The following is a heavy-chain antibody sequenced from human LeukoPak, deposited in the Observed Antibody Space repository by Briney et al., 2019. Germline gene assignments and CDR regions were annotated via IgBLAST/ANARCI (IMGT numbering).Heavy chain of an antibody. V-gene: IGHV4-59*01. CDR1: GGSFSGYY. CDR2: IYYSGST. CDR3: ARGATLDMDV. Sequence: SETLSLTCAVYGGSFSGYYWSWIRQPPGKGLEWIGYIYYSGSTNCNPSLKSRVTISVDTSKNQFSLKLSSVTAADTAVYYCARGATLDMDVWGKGTTVTVSS. J-gene: IGHJ6*03.